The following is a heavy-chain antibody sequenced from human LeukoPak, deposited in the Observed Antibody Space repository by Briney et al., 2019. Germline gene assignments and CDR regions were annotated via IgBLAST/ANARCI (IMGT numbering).Heavy chain of an antibody. CDR3: ARVQPSRRNYYDSSGYTFDY. D-gene: IGHD3-22*01. J-gene: IGHJ4*02. V-gene: IGHV4-59*01. Sequence: SETLSLTCTVSGGSISSYYWSWIRQPPGKGLEWIGYIYYSGSTIYNPSLKSRVTISVDTSKNQFSLKLSSVTAADTAVYYCARVQPSRRNYYDSSGYTFDYWGQGTLVTVSS. CDR2: IYYSGST. CDR1: GGSISSYY.